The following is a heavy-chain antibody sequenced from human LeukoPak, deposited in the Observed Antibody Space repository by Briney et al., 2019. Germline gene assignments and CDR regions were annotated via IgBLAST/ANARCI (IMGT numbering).Heavy chain of an antibody. D-gene: IGHD3-3*01. CDR1: EFTFSTYA. Sequence: GGSLRLSCAASEFTFSTYAMHWVRQAPGKGLEWVAVISYDGSYKYYADSVRGRFTMSRDNSKNTPYLQMNSLRAEDTAVYYCARAPSGYYSNFDHWGQGTLVTVSS. CDR2: ISYDGSYK. J-gene: IGHJ4*02. CDR3: ARAPSGYYSNFDH. V-gene: IGHV3-30*04.